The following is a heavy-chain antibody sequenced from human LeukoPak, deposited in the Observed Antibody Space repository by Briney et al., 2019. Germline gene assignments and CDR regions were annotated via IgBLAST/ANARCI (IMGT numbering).Heavy chain of an antibody. CDR3: ARGLHIVLMVYALNWFDP. J-gene: IGHJ5*02. V-gene: IGHV4-34*01. CDR1: GGSFSGYY. CDR2: INHSGST. D-gene: IGHD2-8*01. Sequence: PSETLSLTCAVYGGSFSGYYWSWIRQPPGKGLEWIGEINHSGSTNYNPSLKSRVTISADTSKNQFSLKLSSVTAADTAVYYCARGLHIVLMVYALNWFDPWGQGTLVTVSS.